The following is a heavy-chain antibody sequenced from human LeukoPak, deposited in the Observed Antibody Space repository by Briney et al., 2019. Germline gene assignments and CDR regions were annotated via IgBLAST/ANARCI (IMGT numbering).Heavy chain of an antibody. J-gene: IGHJ4*02. CDR2: IRSKAYGGTT. D-gene: IGHD3-10*01. V-gene: IGHV3-49*03. CDR1: GFTFGDYA. CDR3: SRDSDLLWFGEFHFDY. Sequence: PGGSLRLSCTASGFTFGDYAMSWFRQAPGKGLEWVGFIRSKAYGGTTEYAASVKGRFTISRDDSKNIAYLQMNSLKTEDTAVYYCSRDSDLLWFGEFHFDYWGQGTLVTVSS.